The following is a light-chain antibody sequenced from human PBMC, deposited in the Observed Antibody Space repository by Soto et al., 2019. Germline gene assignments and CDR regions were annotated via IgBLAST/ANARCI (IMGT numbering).Light chain of an antibody. CDR2: EIT. Sequence: QSALTQPASASGSPGQSITISCTRTNSDVGSFDFVSWYQQYPGKAPKVMIYEITKRPSGVSNRFSGSKSGNTASLTISGLQADDEADYYCCSDAGSSLYVFGTGTKVTVL. CDR1: NSDVGSFDF. J-gene: IGLJ1*01. CDR3: CSDAGSSLYV. V-gene: IGLV2-23*02.